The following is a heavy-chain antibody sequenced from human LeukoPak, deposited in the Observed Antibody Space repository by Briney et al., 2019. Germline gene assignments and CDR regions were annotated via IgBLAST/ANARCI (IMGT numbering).Heavy chain of an antibody. CDR2: IVVGSGNT. CDR3: AAVLGGYSYGYFAIDI. CDR1: GFTFTNSF. J-gene: IGHJ3*02. Sequence: EASVKVSCKASGFTFTNSFVQWVRQARGQRLEWIGWIVVGSGNTNYAQKFQERVTITRDMSTSTAYMELSSLRSEDTAVYYCAAVLGGYSYGYFAIDIWGQGTMVTVSS. V-gene: IGHV1-58*01. D-gene: IGHD5-18*01.